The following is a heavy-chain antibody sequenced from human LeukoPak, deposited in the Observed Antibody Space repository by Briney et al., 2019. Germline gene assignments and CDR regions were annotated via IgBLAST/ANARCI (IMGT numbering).Heavy chain of an antibody. J-gene: IGHJ4*02. CDR2: INWNGGST. CDR3: ARVFDRNSSGYKLFDY. Sequence: PGGSLRLSCAASGFTFSSYVMHWVRQAPGKGLEWVSGINWNGGSTGYADSVKGRFTISRDNAKNSLYLPMNSLRAEDAALYYCARVFDRNSSGYKLFDYWGQGTLVTVSS. V-gene: IGHV3-20*04. CDR1: GFTFSSYV. D-gene: IGHD3-22*01.